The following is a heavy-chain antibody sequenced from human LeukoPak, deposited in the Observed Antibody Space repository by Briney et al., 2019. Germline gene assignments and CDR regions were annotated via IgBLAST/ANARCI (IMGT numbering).Heavy chain of an antibody. D-gene: IGHD6-6*01. V-gene: IGHV4-59*08. J-gene: IGHJ4*02. CDR2: IYYSGST. CDR3: ASCDSSSSRTFDY. Sequence: SETLSLTCTVSGGSISSYYWTWIRQPPGKGLGWIGYIYYSGSTNYNPSLKSRVTISVDTSKNQFSLNLRSVTAADTAVYYCASCDSSSSRTFDYWGQGTLVTVSS. CDR1: GGSISSYY.